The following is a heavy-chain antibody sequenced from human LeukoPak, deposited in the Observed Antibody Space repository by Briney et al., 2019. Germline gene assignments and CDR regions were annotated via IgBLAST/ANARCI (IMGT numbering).Heavy chain of an antibody. J-gene: IGHJ6*03. D-gene: IGHD2-2*03. CDR3: ARRGQTGYCSSTSCYYYYYMDV. V-gene: IGHV4-31*03. Sequence: PSETLSLTCTVSGGSLSSGGYYWSWIRQHPGKGLEWIGYIYYSGSTYYNPTLKSRVTISVDTSKIQFSLKLSSVTAADTAVYYCARRGQTGYCSSTSCYYYYYMDVWGKGTTVTVSS. CDR1: GGSLSSGGYY. CDR2: IYYSGST.